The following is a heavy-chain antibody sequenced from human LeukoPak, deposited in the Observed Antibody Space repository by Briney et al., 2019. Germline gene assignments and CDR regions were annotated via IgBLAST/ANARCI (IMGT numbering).Heavy chain of an antibody. V-gene: IGHV1-2*02. J-gene: IGHJ4*02. CDR2: INPNSGGT. CDR1: GYTFTGYY. Sequence: ASVKVSCKASGYTFTGYYMHWVRQAPGQGLELMGWINPNSGGTNYAQKFQGRVTMTRDTSISTAYMELSRLRSDDTAVYYCASFTMIKDYYFDYWGQGTLVTVSS. D-gene: IGHD3-22*01. CDR3: ASFTMIKDYYFDY.